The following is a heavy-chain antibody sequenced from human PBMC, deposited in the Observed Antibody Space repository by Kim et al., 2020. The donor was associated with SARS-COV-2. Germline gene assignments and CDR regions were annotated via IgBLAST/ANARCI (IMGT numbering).Heavy chain of an antibody. V-gene: IGHV3-11*05. CDR2: ISGSSSNT. D-gene: IGHD3-3*01. CDR1: GLTFRDYY. CDR3: ATGTLETYDFWSASYSYYGMDV. Sequence: GGSLRLSCAASGLTFRDYYMNWIRQAPGKGLEWVSYISGSSSNTNYADSVKGRFIISRDNAKNSLYLQMNSLRAEDTAVYYCATGTLETYDFWSASYSYYGMDVWGQGTTVTVSS. J-gene: IGHJ6*02.